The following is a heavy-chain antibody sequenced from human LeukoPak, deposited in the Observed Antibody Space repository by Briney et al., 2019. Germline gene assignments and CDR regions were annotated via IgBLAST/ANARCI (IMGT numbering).Heavy chain of an antibody. J-gene: IGHJ4*02. Sequence: GGSLRLSCAASGFTFSSYSMNWVRQAPGKGLEWVSSISSSSYIYYADSVKGRFTISRDNAKNSLYLQMNGLRAEDTAVYYCARDSAGTTGYWGQGTLVTVSS. CDR3: ARDSAGTTGY. CDR1: GFTFSSYS. CDR2: ISSSSYI. D-gene: IGHD1-7*01. V-gene: IGHV3-21*01.